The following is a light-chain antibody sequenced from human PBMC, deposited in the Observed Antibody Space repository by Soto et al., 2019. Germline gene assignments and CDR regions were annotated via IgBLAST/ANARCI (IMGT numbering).Light chain of an antibody. CDR2: KAS. J-gene: IGKJ5*01. V-gene: IGKV1-5*03. CDR1: QTISSW. CDR3: QQYNSYSWT. Sequence: DIQMAQAPCSLAGSVRDRVTITWPASQTISSWLAWYQQKPGRAPKLLIYKASSLESGVPSRFSGSGSGTEFTLTISSLQPDDFATYYCQQYNSYSWTFGQGTRLEIK.